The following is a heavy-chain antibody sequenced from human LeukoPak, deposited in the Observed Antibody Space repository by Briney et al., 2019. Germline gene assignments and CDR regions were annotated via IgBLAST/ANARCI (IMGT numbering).Heavy chain of an antibody. D-gene: IGHD1-1*01. CDR2: INPNSGGT. CDR3: AREARDLPYVHFHFDY. Sequence: ASVKVSCKASGYTFTGYYMHWVRRAPGQGLEWMGWINPNSGGTNYAQKFQGWVTMTRDTSISTAYMELSRLRSDDTAVYYCAREARDLPYVHFHFDYWGQGTLVTVSS. J-gene: IGHJ4*02. CDR1: GYTFTGYY. V-gene: IGHV1-2*04.